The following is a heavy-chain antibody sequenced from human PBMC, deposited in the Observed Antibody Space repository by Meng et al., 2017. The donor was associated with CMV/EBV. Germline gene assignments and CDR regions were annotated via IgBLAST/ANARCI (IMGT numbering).Heavy chain of an antibody. V-gene: IGHV1-69*12. CDR3: ARGGDSWYSDY. CDR1: GGTFSTFA. CDR2: IIPVFETA. Sequence: QAQRVQSAAEVKKPGSSVKVSCKTSGGTFSTFAISWVRQAPGEGLEWMGGIIPVFETANYAERFQDRVTITADDSTTTAYMELSSLRADDTALYFCARGGDSWYSDYWGQGTLVTVSS. J-gene: IGHJ4*02. D-gene: IGHD1-26*01.